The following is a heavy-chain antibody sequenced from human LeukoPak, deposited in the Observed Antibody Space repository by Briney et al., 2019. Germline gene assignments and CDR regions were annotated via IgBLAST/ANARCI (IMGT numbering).Heavy chain of an antibody. D-gene: IGHD2-2*02. CDR2: INPNSGNR. Sequence: ASVKVSCKASGYTFTTHDINWVRQATGQGLEWMGWINPNSGNRGYAQKFQGRVTMTRNTSTSTAYMELSSLRSEDTAVYYCASFNTRFDPWGQGTLVTVSS. V-gene: IGHV1-8*02. CDR1: GYTFTTHD. CDR3: ASFNTRFDP. J-gene: IGHJ5*02.